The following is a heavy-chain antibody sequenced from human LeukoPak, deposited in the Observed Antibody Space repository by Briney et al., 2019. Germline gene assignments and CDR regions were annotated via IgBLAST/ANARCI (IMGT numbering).Heavy chain of an antibody. CDR1: GGSISSSSYY. CDR2: IYYSGGT. J-gene: IGHJ4*02. CDR3: AKDEFDY. Sequence: SETLSLTCTVSGGSISSSSYYWGWIRQPPGKGLEWIGSIYYSGGTYYNPSLKSRVTISVDTSKNQFSLKLSSVTAADTAVYYCAKDEFDYWGQGTLVTVSS. V-gene: IGHV4-39*02.